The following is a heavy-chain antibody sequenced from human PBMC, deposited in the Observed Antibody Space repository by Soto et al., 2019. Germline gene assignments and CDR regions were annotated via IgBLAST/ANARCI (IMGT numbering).Heavy chain of an antibody. V-gene: IGHV1-8*01. D-gene: IGHD3-22*01. CDR2: MSPNSGNT. CDR3: ARGATMMTDAFGI. J-gene: IGHJ3*02. CDR1: GYTFTSYD. Sequence: ASVKVSCKASGYTFTSYDINWVRQATGQGLEWMGWMSPNSGNTGYAQKFQGRVTMTRNTSISTAYMELSSLRSEDTAVYYCARGATMMTDAFGIWGQGTMVTVSS.